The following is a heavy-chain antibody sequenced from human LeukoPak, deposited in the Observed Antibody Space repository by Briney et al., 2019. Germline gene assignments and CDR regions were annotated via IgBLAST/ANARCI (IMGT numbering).Heavy chain of an antibody. CDR2: IKQDGSEK. J-gene: IGHJ4*02. CDR1: GFTFSSYW. V-gene: IGHV3-7*04. CDR3: ARVSYDFWSGYYFDY. D-gene: IGHD3-3*01. Sequence: GGSLRLSCAASGFTFSSYWMSWVRQAPGKGLEWVANIKQDGSEKYYVDSVKGRFTISRDNAKNSLYLQMNSLRAEDTAVYYCARVSYDFWSGYYFDYWGQGTLVTLSS.